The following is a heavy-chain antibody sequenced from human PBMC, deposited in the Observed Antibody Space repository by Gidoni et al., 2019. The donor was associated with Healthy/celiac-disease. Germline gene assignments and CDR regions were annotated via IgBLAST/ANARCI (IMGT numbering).Heavy chain of an antibody. Sequence: VQLVESGGGVVQPGRSLRLSCAASGFTFSSYAMHWVRQAPGKGLEWVAVISYDGSNRYYADSVKGRFTISRDNSKNTLHLQMNSLRAEDTAVYYCARDYFYCSSTSCQQAYYYYGMDVWGQGTTVTVSS. CDR3: ARDYFYCSSTSCQQAYYYYGMDV. CDR1: GFTFSSYA. V-gene: IGHV3-30-3*01. D-gene: IGHD2-2*01. CDR2: ISYDGSNR. J-gene: IGHJ6*02.